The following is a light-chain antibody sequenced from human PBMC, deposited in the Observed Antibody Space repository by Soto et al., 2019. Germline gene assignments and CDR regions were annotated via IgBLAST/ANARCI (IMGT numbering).Light chain of an antibody. CDR1: QAIRTA. CDR2: AAS. V-gene: IGKV1-6*01. CDR3: LLDFRYFWA. Sequence: AIQLTQSPSSLYASVGDMVTITFLASQAIRTALGWYQQKPGKVPKLLIYAASILQSGVPSRFSGSGSGTDFTLTISSLQPEDFATYYCLLDFRYFWAFGQGTKVDIK. J-gene: IGKJ1*01.